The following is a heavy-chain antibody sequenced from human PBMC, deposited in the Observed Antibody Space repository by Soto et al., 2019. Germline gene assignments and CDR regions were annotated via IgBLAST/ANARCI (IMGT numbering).Heavy chain of an antibody. J-gene: IGHJ5*02. Sequence: ASVKVSCKASGYTFTGYYMHWVRQAPGQGLEWMGWINPNSGGTNYAQKFQGWVTMTRDTSISTAYMELSRLRSDDTAVYYCARGQGLIRYFDWNSWFDPWGQGTLVTVSS. D-gene: IGHD3-9*01. CDR3: ARGQGLIRYFDWNSWFDP. V-gene: IGHV1-2*04. CDR1: GYTFTGYY. CDR2: INPNSGGT.